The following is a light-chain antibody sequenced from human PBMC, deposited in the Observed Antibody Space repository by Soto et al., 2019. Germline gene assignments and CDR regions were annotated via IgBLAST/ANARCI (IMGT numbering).Light chain of an antibody. J-gene: IGLJ3*02. CDR3: QSYDSSLSGWV. V-gene: IGLV1-40*01. Sequence: QSVLTQPPSVSGAPGQRVTISCTGSSSNIGAGYDVHWYQQLPGTAPKLLISGNNNRPSGVPDRTSDSKSGTSASLAITGLQAEDEANYYCQSYDSSLSGWVFGGGTKLTVL. CDR2: GNN. CDR1: SSNIGAGYD.